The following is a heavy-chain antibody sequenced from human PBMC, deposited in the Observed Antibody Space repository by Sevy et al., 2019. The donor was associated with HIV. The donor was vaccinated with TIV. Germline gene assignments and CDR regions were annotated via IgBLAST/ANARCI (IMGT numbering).Heavy chain of an antibody. Sequence: GGSLRLSCVGSGFTFSSYSMKWVRQAPGKGLEWVSYISGSSSTIYYADSVKGRFNTSRDNAKSSLYLQMNSLRDEDTAFYYCARERGGIAVAGLDYWGWGTLVTVS. D-gene: IGHD6-19*01. CDR1: GFTFSSYS. J-gene: IGHJ4*02. CDR3: ARERGGIAVAGLDY. CDR2: ISGSSSTI. V-gene: IGHV3-48*02.